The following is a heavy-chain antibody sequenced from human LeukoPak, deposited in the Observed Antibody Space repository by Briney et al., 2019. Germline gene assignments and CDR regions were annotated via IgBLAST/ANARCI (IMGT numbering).Heavy chain of an antibody. CDR3: ARELGEYCSGGSCYSGLDY. Sequence: PSETLSLTCVVYGGSFSGYHWSWIRQSPGKGLEWIGEINHRGSTNYNPSLKRRVTMSLDTSKNQFSLKLSSVTAADTAVYYCARELGEYCSGGSCYSGLDYWGQGTLVTVSS. V-gene: IGHV4-34*01. CDR2: INHRGST. CDR1: GGSFSGYH. J-gene: IGHJ4*02. D-gene: IGHD2-15*01.